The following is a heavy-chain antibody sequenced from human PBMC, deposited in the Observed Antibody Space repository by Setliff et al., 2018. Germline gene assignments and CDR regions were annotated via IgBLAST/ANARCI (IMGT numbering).Heavy chain of an antibody. Sequence: ASVKVSCKASGYTFTGYCMHWVRQAPGQGLEWMGWINPNSGGTNYAQKFQGWVTMTRDTSISTAYMELSRLRSDDTAVYYCARSGWLREYYFDYWGQGTRVTVSS. V-gene: IGHV1-2*04. CDR1: GYTFTGYC. D-gene: IGHD5-12*01. J-gene: IGHJ4*02. CDR3: ARSGWLREYYFDY. CDR2: INPNSGGT.